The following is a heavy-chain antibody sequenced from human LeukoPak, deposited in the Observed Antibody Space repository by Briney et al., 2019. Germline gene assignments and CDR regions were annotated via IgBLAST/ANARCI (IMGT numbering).Heavy chain of an antibody. J-gene: IGHJ5*02. CDR3: ARRRVRGVITNNWFDP. CDR1: GGSISSYY. D-gene: IGHD3-10*01. V-gene: IGHV4-59*01. Sequence: PSETLSLTCTVSGGSISSYYWSWIRQPPGKGLEWIVYIYYSGSTNYNPSLKSRVTISVDTSKNQFSLKLSSVTAADTAVYYCARRRVRGVITNNWFDPWGQGTLVTVSS. CDR2: IYYSGST.